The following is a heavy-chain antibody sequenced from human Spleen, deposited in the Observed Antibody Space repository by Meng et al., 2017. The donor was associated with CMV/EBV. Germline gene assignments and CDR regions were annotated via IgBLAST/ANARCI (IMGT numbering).Heavy chain of an antibody. CDR1: GFSFSNYW. D-gene: IGHD3-22*01. Sequence: GGSLRLSCAASGFSFSNYWITWVRQAPGKGLEWVATIKQDESEKYYVGSVKGRFTISRDNAKNLLHLEMNSLRVEDTAVYYCARVGDTSGYYWLDYWGQGTLVTVSS. J-gene: IGHJ4*02. V-gene: IGHV3-7*01. CDR2: IKQDESEK. CDR3: ARVGDTSGYYWLDY.